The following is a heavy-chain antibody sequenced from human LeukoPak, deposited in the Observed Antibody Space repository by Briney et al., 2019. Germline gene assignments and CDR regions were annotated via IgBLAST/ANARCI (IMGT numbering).Heavy chain of an antibody. CDR1: GGSISSYY. J-gene: IGHJ6*03. D-gene: IGHD2-21*01. CDR2: IYYSGST. V-gene: IGHV4-59*01. Sequence: SETLSLTCTVSGGSISSYYWSWIRQPPGKGLEWIGYIYYSGSTNYNPSLKSRVTISVDTSKNQFSLKLRSVTAADTAVYYCARVFSRYYMDVWGKGTTVTVSS. CDR3: ARVFSRYYMDV.